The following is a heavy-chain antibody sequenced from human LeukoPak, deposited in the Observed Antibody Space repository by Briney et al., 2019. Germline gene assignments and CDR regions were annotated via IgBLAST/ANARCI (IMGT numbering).Heavy chain of an antibody. CDR2: IRSKAYGGTT. V-gene: IGHV3-49*04. D-gene: IGHD5-12*01. CDR1: GFTFGDYA. J-gene: IGHJ4*02. CDR3: TRGRGRRGY. Sequence: PGRSLRLSCTASGFTFGDYAMSWVRQAPGKGLEWVGFIRSKAYGGTTEYAASVEGRFTISRDDSKSIAYLQMNSLKTEDTAVYYCTRGRGRRGYWGQGTLVTVSS.